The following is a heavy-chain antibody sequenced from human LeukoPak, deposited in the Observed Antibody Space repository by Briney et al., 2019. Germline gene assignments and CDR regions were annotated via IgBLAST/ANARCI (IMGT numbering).Heavy chain of an antibody. CDR3: ARDRSGYDLRPFDP. J-gene: IGHJ5*02. D-gene: IGHD5-12*01. V-gene: IGHV4-39*07. CDR1: SDSISSSSYY. CDR2: IYYSGST. Sequence: PSETLSLTCTVSSDSISSSSYYWGWIRQPPGKGLEWIGSIYYSGSTYYNPSLKSRVTISVDTSKNQFSLKLSSVTAADTAVYYCARDRSGYDLRPFDPWGQGTLVTVSS.